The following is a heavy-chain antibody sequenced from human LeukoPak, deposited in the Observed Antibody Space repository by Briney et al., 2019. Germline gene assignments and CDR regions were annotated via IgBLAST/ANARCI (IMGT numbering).Heavy chain of an antibody. CDR1: GFTFSDYY. Sequence: GGSLRLSCAASGFTFSDYYMNWIRQAPGKGLEWVSYISSSGNTIYYADSVKGRFTISRDNAKNSLYLQMNSLRAEDTAVYYCAREGVRLGELSLIDYWGQGTLVTVSS. D-gene: IGHD3-16*02. J-gene: IGHJ4*02. CDR2: ISSSGNTI. V-gene: IGHV3-11*01. CDR3: AREGVRLGELSLIDY.